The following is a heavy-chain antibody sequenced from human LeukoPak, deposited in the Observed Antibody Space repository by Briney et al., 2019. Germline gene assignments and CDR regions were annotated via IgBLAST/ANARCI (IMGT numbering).Heavy chain of an antibody. J-gene: IGHJ4*02. CDR3: AKGKLRRVIPWYFDY. CDR2: ISGSGDTT. CDR1: GLSFSTYA. D-gene: IGHD3-10*01. Sequence: PGGSLRLSCAASGLSFSTYAMTWVRQAPRKGLEWVSAISGSGDTTYYADSVKGRFTISRDTSKNTLYLQINTLRAEDTAVYYCAKGKLRRVIPWYFDYWGQGTLVTVSS. V-gene: IGHV3-23*01.